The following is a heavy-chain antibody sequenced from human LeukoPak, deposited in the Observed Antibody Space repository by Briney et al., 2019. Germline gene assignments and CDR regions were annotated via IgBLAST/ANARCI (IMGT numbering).Heavy chain of an antibody. D-gene: IGHD3-22*01. J-gene: IGHJ4*02. Sequence: GGSLRLSCAASGFTFSSYEMNWVRQAPGKGLEWVSYISSSGITIYYADSVKGRFTISRDNARNSLYLQMNSLRAEDTAVYYCASDTYYYDSSGYLVLDYWGQGTLVTVSS. CDR3: ASDTYYYDSSGYLVLDY. CDR2: ISSSGITI. V-gene: IGHV3-48*03. CDR1: GFTFSSYE.